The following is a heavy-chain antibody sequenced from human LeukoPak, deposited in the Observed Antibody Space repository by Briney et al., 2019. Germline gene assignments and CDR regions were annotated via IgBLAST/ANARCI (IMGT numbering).Heavy chain of an antibody. Sequence: GGSLRLSCAASGFTFSSYWMHWVRQVPGKGLVWVSRINSDGRSTSYADPVKGRFTISRDNAKNTVYLQMNSLGAEDTAIYYCVRVLGTVTTIYYFDSWGQGTLVTVSS. CDR2: INSDGRST. D-gene: IGHD4-11*01. CDR3: VRVLGTVTTIYYFDS. CDR1: GFTFSSYW. J-gene: IGHJ4*02. V-gene: IGHV3-74*01.